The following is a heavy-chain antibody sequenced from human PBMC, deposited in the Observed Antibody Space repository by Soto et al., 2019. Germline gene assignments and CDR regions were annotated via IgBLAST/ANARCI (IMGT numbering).Heavy chain of an antibody. D-gene: IGHD3-10*01. CDR3: AKDVGSNIV. V-gene: IGHV3-7*01. Sequence: GGSLRLSCAASGFTFSNSWMNWVRQAPGKGLEWVANIKQDGSEKYYVDSVKGRFTISRDNAKNSLYLQMNSLRAEDTAVYYCAKDVGSNIVWGQGTMVTVSS. J-gene: IGHJ3*01. CDR1: GFTFSNSW. CDR2: IKQDGSEK.